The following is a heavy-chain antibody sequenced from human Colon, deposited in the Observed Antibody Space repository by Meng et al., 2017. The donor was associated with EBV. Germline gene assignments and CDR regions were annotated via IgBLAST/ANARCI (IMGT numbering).Heavy chain of an antibody. V-gene: IGHV4-31*11. CDR2: IYYSGST. Sequence: VQLRYAGPGLVKPFQTLSLTCALSGVSVSGGGYYWTWIRQHPGKGLEWFGHIYYSGSTFYNPSLKRRVIISIDTSKNQFSLNLRSVTTADTAVYYCARVSSGWDYFDYWGQGTLVTVSS. CDR3: ARVSSGWDYFDY. CDR1: GVSVSGGGYY. J-gene: IGHJ4*02. D-gene: IGHD6-19*01.